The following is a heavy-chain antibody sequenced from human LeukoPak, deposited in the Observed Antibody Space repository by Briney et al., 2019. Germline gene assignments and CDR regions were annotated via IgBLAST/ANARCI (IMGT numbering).Heavy chain of an antibody. CDR2: INSDGRST. Sequence: PGGSLRLSCAASGNYWMHWVRQAPGKGLVWVSHINSDGRSTSYADSVKGRFTISRDNAENTLYLQMNSLRAEDTAVYYCVRGGSTHFQHWGQGTLVTVSS. J-gene: IGHJ1*01. V-gene: IGHV3-74*01. D-gene: IGHD3-16*01. CDR1: GNYW. CDR3: VRGGSTHFQH.